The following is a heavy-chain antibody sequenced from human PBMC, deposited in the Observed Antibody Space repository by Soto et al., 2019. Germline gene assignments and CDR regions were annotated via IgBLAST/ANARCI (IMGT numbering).Heavy chain of an antibody. J-gene: IGHJ4*02. V-gene: IGHV4-4*07. Sequence: SETLSLTCTVCGGSINIYYWSRIRQPVGKGLEWIGRIYSSGSTYYNPSLKGRVTISVDRSKNQFSLKLSSVTAADTAVYYCARGTVTSRFDYWGQGTLVTVPQ. D-gene: IGHD4-17*01. CDR3: ARGTVTSRFDY. CDR2: IYSSGST. CDR1: GGSINIYY.